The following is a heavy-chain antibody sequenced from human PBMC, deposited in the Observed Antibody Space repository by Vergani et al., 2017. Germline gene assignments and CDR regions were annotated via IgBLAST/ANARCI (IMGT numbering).Heavy chain of an antibody. CDR3: ARAGYGSSTSCYRHYMDV. Sequence: QLQLQESGPGLVQPSATLSLTCSVSGASIRSSNYYWGWIRQPPGKGLEWIASIYYSGSTYYNPSLKSRVTISVDTSKNQFSLKLSSVTAADTAVYYCARAGYGSSTSCYRHYMDVWGKGTTVTVSS. J-gene: IGHJ6*03. D-gene: IGHD2-2*02. CDR1: GASIRSSNYY. CDR2: IYYSGST. V-gene: IGHV4-39*01.